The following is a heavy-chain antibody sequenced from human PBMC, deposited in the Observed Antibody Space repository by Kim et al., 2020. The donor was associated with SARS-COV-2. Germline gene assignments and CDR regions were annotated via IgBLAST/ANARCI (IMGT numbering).Heavy chain of an antibody. D-gene: IGHD2-8*01. CDR1: GFTFSKEW. CDR3: TTSQGSMVHDAFDI. Sequence: GGSLRLSCAASGFTFSKEWPSWVRQAPGKGLEWVGRIKSKSDGGTIDYAAPVKGRFTISRDDSKNTLHLQMDSLKTEDTAVYYCTTSQGSMVHDAFDIWGQGTMVTVSS. J-gene: IGHJ3*02. V-gene: IGHV3-15*01. CDR2: IKSKSDGGTI.